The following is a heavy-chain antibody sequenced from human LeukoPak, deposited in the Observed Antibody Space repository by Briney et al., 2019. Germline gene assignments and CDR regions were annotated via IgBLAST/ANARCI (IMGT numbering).Heavy chain of an antibody. V-gene: IGHV1-2*06. CDR3: AREMAIPYAFDI. D-gene: IGHD2-8*01. CDR1: GYTFTGYY. J-gene: IGHJ3*02. Sequence: ASVKVSCKASGYTFTGYYMHWVRQAPGQGLEWMGRINPNSGGTNYAQKFQGRVTMTRDASISTAYMELSRLRSDDTAVYYCAREMAIPYAFDIWGQGTMVTVSS. CDR2: INPNSGGT.